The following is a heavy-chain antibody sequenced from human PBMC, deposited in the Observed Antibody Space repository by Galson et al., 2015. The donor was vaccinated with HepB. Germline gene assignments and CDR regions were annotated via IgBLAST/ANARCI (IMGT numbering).Heavy chain of an antibody. CDR2: IRGGDGTT. J-gene: IGHJ6*02. CDR3: ASQYGYGSDHYYYYGMDV. Sequence: SLRLSCAASGFTLRSYGMSWVRQAPGKGLEWVAGIRGGDGTTDYAESVKGRFTISRDNSKNTLYLQMNSLRAEDTAVYYCASQYGYGSDHYYYYGMDVWGQGTTVTVSS. D-gene: IGHD5-18*01. V-gene: IGHV3-23*01. CDR1: GFTLRSYG.